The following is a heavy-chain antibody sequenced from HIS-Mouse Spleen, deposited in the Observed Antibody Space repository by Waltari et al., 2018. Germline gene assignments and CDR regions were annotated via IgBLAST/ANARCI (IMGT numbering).Heavy chain of an antibody. Sequence: QLQLQESGPGLLKPSETLSLTCTVSGGSISSSSYYWGWIRQPPGKGLEWNGIIYYSGSTYYNPSLKSRVTISVDTSKNQFSLKLSSVTAADTAVYYCAREIPYSSSWYDWYFDLWGRGTLVTVSS. V-gene: IGHV4-39*07. CDR3: AREIPYSSSWYDWYFDL. CDR2: IYYSGST. CDR1: GGSISSSSYY. J-gene: IGHJ2*01. D-gene: IGHD6-13*01.